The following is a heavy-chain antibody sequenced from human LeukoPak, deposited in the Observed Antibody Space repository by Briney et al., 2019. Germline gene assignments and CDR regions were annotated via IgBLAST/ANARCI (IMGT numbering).Heavy chain of an antibody. CDR2: FSASGNT. J-gene: IGHJ3*01. V-gene: IGHV4-59*03. CDR1: GAPINTFS. Sequence: SETLSLTCSVSGAPINTFSCNWFRQPPGKGLEWIGYFSASGNTKYSPSLKSRVIISRDTSKNQVSLRLTSVAAADTAVYYCAKWTGSGFDVWGQGTMVTVSS. D-gene: IGHD1-1*01. CDR3: AKWTGSGFDV.